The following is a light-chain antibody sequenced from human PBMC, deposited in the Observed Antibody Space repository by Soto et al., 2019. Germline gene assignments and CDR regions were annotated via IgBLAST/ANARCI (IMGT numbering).Light chain of an antibody. CDR1: SSNIGSNT. CDR3: AAWDDSLNGYV. CDR2: SNN. Sequence: QSALTQPPSASGTPGQRVTISCSGSSSNIGSNTVNWYQQLPGTAPKLLIYSNNQRPSGVPDRFSGSKSGTSASLAISGLQSADEADYYCAAWDDSLNGYVFGTGTRSPS. V-gene: IGLV1-44*01. J-gene: IGLJ1*01.